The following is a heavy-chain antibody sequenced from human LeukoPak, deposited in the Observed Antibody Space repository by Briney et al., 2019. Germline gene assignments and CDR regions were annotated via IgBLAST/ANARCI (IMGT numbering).Heavy chain of an antibody. J-gene: IGHJ4*02. CDR1: GFSFSSYG. CDR3: AKDLSGGYHSYYFDF. Sequence: GGSLRLSCAASGFSFSSYGMHWVRQAPGKGLEWVAFIRFDGSNYYYADSVKGRFTISRDNSKNTLYLQMNSLSNEDTAVYFCAKDLSGGYHSYYFDFWGQGTPVTVSS. V-gene: IGHV3-30*02. D-gene: IGHD5-18*01. CDR2: IRFDGSNY.